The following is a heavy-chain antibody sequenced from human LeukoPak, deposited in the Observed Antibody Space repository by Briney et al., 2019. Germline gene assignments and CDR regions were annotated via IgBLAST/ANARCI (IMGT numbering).Heavy chain of an antibody. CDR2: ISGDGVST. V-gene: IGHV3-43*02. J-gene: IGHJ4*02. CDR3: AKESGKFDY. CDR1: GLPIADFA. Sequence: GGSLRLSCVASGLPIADFAMHWVRQAPGKGLEWVSLISGDGVSTFYADTVKGRFSISRDNSKNSLYLEMNSLRTEDAAMYYCAKESGKFDYWGQGTLVAVSS.